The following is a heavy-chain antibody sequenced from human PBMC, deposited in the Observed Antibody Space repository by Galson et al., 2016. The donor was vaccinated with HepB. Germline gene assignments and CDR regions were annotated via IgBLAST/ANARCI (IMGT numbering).Heavy chain of an antibody. D-gene: IGHD7-27*01. CDR3: KRVKELGRGFHS. J-gene: IGHJ4*02. CDR1: GDSVSNTHAG. V-gene: IGHV6-1*01. CDR2: TYYRSKWSN. Sequence: CAISGDSVSNTHAGWNWIRQSPSRSLEWLGRTYYRSKWSNDYAESVKSRMTINGDTTKNQFSLQLNSVTPEDTGIYYCKRVKELGRGFHSWGQGSLVIVSS.